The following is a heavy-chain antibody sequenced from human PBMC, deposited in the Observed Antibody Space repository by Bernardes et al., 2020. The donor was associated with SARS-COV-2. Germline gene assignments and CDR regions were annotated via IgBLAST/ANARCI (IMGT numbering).Heavy chain of an antibody. V-gene: IGHV4-59*08. Sequence: SETLSLTCTVSGGSLRSYYWSWIRQPPGKGLEWIGYIYYSGSTNYNPSLKSRVTISVDTSKNQFSLKLSSVTAADTAVYYCARLDCSSTSCSSPFDSWGQGTLVTVSS. D-gene: IGHD2-2*01. J-gene: IGHJ4*02. CDR3: ARLDCSSTSCSSPFDS. CDR2: IYYSGST. CDR1: GGSLRSYY.